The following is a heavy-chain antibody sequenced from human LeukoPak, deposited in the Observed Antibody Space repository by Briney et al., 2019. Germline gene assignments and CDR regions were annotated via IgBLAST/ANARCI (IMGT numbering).Heavy chain of an antibody. D-gene: IGHD3-22*01. CDR1: GFTFDDYG. J-gene: IGHJ3*02. CDR3: ARDLGLYDSSGYYFLSAFDI. Sequence: GGSLRLSCAASGFTFDDYGMSWVRQAPGKGLEWVSGINWNGGSTGYADSVKGRFTFSRDNAKNSLYLQMNSLRAEDTALYYCARDLGLYDSSGYYFLSAFDIWGQGTMVTVSS. V-gene: IGHV3-20*04. CDR2: INWNGGST.